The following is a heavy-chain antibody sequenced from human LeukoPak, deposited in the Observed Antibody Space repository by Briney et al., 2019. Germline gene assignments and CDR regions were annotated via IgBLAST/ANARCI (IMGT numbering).Heavy chain of an antibody. CDR2: IYPGDSDT. Sequence: GESLKISCKGSGSSFTNYWIGWVRQMPGKGLEWMGIIYPGDSDTRYSPSFQGQVTISADKSISTAYLQWSSLKASDTAIYYCARPDNDPVGLAFDIWGQGTMVTVSS. V-gene: IGHV5-51*01. CDR1: GSSFTNYW. J-gene: IGHJ3*02. D-gene: IGHD4-23*01. CDR3: ARPDNDPVGLAFDI.